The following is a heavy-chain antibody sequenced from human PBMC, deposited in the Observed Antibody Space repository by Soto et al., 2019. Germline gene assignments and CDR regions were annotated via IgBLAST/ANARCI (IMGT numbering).Heavy chain of an antibody. CDR2: IYHSGST. CDR3: ARGSTMVRGVIYYYYMDV. V-gene: IGHV4-4*02. J-gene: IGHJ6*03. CDR1: SGSISSSNW. D-gene: IGHD3-10*01. Sequence: SETLSLTCAVSSGSISSSNWWSWVRQPPGKGLEWIGEIYHSGSTNYNPSLKSRVTISVDKSKNQFSLKLSSVTAADTAVYYCARGSTMVRGVIYYYYMDVWGKGTTVTVSS.